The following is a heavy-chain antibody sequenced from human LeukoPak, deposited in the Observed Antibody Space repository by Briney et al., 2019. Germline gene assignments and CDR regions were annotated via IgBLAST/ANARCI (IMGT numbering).Heavy chain of an antibody. CDR3: ARGRGSIGLLGEFDY. CDR1: GCTFTSYY. J-gene: IGHJ4*02. CDR2: INPSGGTT. Sequence: GASVKVSCKASGCTFTSYYLHWVRQAPGQGLEWRGIINPSGGTTSYAQNFQGRLTMTRDTSTSTVYMELSSLRSEDTAVYYCARGRGSIGLLGEFDYWGQGTLVTVSS. D-gene: IGHD3-22*01. V-gene: IGHV1-46*01.